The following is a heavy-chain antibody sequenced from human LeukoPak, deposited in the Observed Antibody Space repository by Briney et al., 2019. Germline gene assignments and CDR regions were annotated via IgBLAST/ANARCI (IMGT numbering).Heavy chain of an antibody. D-gene: IGHD2/OR15-2a*01. Sequence: GGSLRPSSASPGFTFSSHAMHWGRPAPGEGLEWVSSISGSGGSTYYADSVKGRFTISRDNSKNTLYLQMNSLRAEDTAVYYCAKGPLLWDWGQGTLVTVSS. CDR2: ISGSGGST. V-gene: IGHV3-23*01. CDR3: AKGPLLWD. CDR1: GFTFSSHA. J-gene: IGHJ4*02.